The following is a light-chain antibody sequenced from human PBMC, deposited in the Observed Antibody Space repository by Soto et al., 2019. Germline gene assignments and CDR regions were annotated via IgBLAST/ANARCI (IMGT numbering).Light chain of an antibody. CDR2: AAS. Sequence: EIVLTQSPGTLSSSLGERATLSCRASQSISSSYLGWYQQKPGQAPRLLIYAASSRATGIPERFSGSGSGTDFTLTISRLEPEDFAVYYCQQYGSSPYTFGQGTQVEIK. V-gene: IGKV3-20*01. CDR1: QSISSSY. J-gene: IGKJ2*01. CDR3: QQYGSSPYT.